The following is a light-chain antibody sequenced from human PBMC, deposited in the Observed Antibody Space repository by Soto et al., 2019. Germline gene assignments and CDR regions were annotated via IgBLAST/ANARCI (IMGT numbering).Light chain of an antibody. Sequence: QSVLTQPPSASGSPGQSVTISCTGTSSDVGGYNYVSWYQQHPGKAPKLMIYEVSKRPSGVPDRFSGSKSGNTASLTVSGLQAEDEADYYCNSYAGKGVFGGGTQLTVL. J-gene: IGLJ2*01. CDR3: NSYAGKGV. V-gene: IGLV2-8*01. CDR2: EVS. CDR1: SSDVGGYNY.